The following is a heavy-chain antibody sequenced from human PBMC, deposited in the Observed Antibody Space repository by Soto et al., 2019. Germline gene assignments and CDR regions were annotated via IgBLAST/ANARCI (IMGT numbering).Heavy chain of an antibody. CDR3: ARNRFYYYYGMDV. CDR1: GGSFSGYY. CDR2: INHSGST. V-gene: IGHV4-34*01. Sequence: SETLSLTCAVYGGSFSGYYWSWIRQPPGKGLEWIGEINHSGSTNYNPSLKSRVTISVDTSKNQFSLKLSSVTAADTAVYYCARNRFYYYYGMDVWGQGTTVTVSS. J-gene: IGHJ6*02.